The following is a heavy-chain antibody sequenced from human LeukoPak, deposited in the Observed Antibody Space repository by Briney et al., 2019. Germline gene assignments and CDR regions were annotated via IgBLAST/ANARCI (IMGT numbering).Heavy chain of an antibody. V-gene: IGHV3-23*01. CDR2: ISGSGGST. D-gene: IGHD2-15*01. J-gene: IGHJ4*02. CDR1: GFIFSYYA. Sequence: PGGSLRLSCAASGFIFSYYAMSWVRQVPGKGLEWVSGISGSGGSTYYADSMKGRFTISRDNSKNTLYLQMSSLRAEDTAIYYCAKATTFLRYCSSGSCYYFDYWGQGTLVTVSS. CDR3: AKATTFLRYCSSGSCYYFDY.